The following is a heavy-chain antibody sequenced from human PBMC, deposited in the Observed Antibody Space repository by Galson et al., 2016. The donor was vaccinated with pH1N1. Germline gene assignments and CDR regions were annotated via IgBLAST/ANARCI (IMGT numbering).Heavy chain of an antibody. D-gene: IGHD4-17*01. CDR1: GNTFSTSW. CDR3: ARQNDYGDYRGDAFDS. CDR2: ISLGGSYI. J-gene: IGHJ3*02. V-gene: IGHV5-51*01. Sequence: QSGAEMKKPGESLKISCQGSGNTFSTSWIGWVRQMPGKGLEWMGIISLGGSYIRYRPSFQGQVSISADKSINTVYLQWGSLKASDTAIYYCARQNDYGDYRGDAFDSWGQGTMVTVSS.